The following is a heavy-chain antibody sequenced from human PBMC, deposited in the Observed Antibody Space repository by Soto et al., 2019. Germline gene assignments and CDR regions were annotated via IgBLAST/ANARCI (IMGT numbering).Heavy chain of an antibody. CDR1: GGSISSSSYY. D-gene: IGHD3-10*01. Sequence: QLQLQESGPGLVKPSETLSLTCTVSGGSISSSSYYWGWIRQPPGKGLEWIGSIYYSGSTYYNPSLKSRVTRSGDTSKNQFSLKLSSVTAADTAVYYCARQGSGSYIDYWGQGTLVTVSS. V-gene: IGHV4-39*01. CDR2: IYYSGST. J-gene: IGHJ4*02. CDR3: ARQGSGSYIDY.